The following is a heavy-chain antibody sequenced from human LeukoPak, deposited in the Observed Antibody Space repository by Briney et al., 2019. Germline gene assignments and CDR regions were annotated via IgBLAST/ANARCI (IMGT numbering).Heavy chain of an antibody. V-gene: IGHV4-30-2*01. CDR3: ARGKWELLPALDAFDI. D-gene: IGHD1-26*01. Sequence: SETLSLTCTVSGGSISTGGYYWSWIRQPPGKGLEWIGNIYQSGSTYYNPSLKSRVTISVDRSKNQFSLKLSSVTAADTAVYYCARGKWELLPALDAFDIWGQGTMVTVSS. CDR2: IYQSGST. J-gene: IGHJ3*02. CDR1: GGSISTGGYY.